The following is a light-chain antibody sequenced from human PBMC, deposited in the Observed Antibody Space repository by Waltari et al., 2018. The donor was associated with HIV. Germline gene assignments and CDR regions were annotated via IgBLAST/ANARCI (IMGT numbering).Light chain of an antibody. CDR2: GNS. J-gene: IGLJ2*01. V-gene: IGLV1-40*01. Sequence: QSLLTQPPSVSGAPGQRVTISCTWSSSNIGAGFDVHWYQQLPGTVPKLLIYGNSNRPSGVPHRFSGSKSGTSASLAITGLQAEDEADYYCQSYDRSLSGYVVFGGGTKLTVL. CDR3: QSYDRSLSGYVV. CDR1: SSNIGAGFD.